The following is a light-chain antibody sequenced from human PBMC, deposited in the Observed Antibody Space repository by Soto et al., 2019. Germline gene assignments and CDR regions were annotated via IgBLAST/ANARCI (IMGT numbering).Light chain of an antibody. Sequence: EILLSQSPGTLCYSPGERATLSCRASQSVDTYLAWYKQKAGQAPRLPISDASSRDTGITDRFSGSASGTDFTLTISRLEPEDFAVYYCQQCGSSLWTFGQGTKV. CDR2: DAS. CDR1: QSVDTY. J-gene: IGKJ1*01. CDR3: QQCGSSLWT. V-gene: IGKV3-20*01.